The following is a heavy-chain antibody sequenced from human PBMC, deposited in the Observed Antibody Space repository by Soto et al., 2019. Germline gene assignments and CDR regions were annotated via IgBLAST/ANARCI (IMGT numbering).Heavy chain of an antibody. J-gene: IGHJ6*02. D-gene: IGHD3-10*01. CDR3: ARASRHLLWFGELRYGMDV. Sequence: QVQLVQSGAEEKKPGASVKVSCKASGYTFTSYAMHWVRQAPGQRLEWMGWINAGNGNTKYSQKFPGRVTITRDTSASTAYMELSSLRSEDTAVYYCARASRHLLWFGELRYGMDVWGQGTTVTVSS. V-gene: IGHV1-3*05. CDR1: GYTFTSYA. CDR2: INAGNGNT.